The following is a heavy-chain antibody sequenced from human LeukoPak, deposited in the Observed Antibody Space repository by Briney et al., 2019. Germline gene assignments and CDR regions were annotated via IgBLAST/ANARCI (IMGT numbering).Heavy chain of an antibody. CDR1: GFTFSSYS. J-gene: IGHJ4*02. CDR2: ISSSSSYI. D-gene: IGHD6-13*01. Sequence: KSGGSLRLSCAASGFTFSSYSMNWVRQAPGKGLEWVSSISSSSSYIYYADSVKGRFTISRDNSKNTLYLQMNSLRAEDTAVYYCARDYGSSWYFGYWGQGTLVTVSS. CDR3: ARDYGSSWYFGY. V-gene: IGHV3-21*01.